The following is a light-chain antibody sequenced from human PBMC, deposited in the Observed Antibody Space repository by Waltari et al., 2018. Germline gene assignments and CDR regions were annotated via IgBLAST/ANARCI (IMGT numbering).Light chain of an antibody. V-gene: IGLV4-69*01. CDR1: SGHNSNV. J-gene: IGLJ3*02. Sequence: QLVLTQSPSASASLGASIKLTCTLRSGHNSNVIAWLQQQPEKGPRYLVKVYSDGRHSRGNEIPDRFSGSSSGAERYLTSSSLQSEDEADYYCQTGGHGTWVFGGGTRLTVL. CDR2: VYSDGRH. CDR3: QTGGHGTWV.